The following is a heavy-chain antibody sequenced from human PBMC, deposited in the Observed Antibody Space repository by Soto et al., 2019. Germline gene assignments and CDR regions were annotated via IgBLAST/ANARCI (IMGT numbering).Heavy chain of an antibody. Sequence: QLQLQESGPGLVKPSETLSLTCTVSGGSISSSSYYWGWIRQPPGKGLDWIGTIYYRGTTYYNPSLKSRVTISVDTSKNQFSLKLSSVTAADTAVYYWARQGSYYHEFDYWGQGTLVTVSS. J-gene: IGHJ4*02. D-gene: IGHD1-26*01. CDR3: ARQGSYYHEFDY. CDR1: GGSISSSSYY. CDR2: IYYRGTT. V-gene: IGHV4-39*01.